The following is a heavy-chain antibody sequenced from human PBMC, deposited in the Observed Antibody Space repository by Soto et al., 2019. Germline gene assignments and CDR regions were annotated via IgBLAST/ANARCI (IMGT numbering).Heavy chain of an antibody. V-gene: IGHV4-31*03. J-gene: IGHJ6*03. CDR1: GGSISSGGYY. CDR3: ARAVVPAAMPDFYYYYYMDV. D-gene: IGHD2-2*01. Sequence: QVQLQESGPGLVKPSQTLSLTCTVSGGSISSGGYYWSWIRQHPGKGLEWIGYIYYSGSTYYNPSLKGRVTISVDTSKNQFSLKLSSVTAADTAVYYCARAVVPAAMPDFYYYYYMDVWGKGTTVTVSS. CDR2: IYYSGST.